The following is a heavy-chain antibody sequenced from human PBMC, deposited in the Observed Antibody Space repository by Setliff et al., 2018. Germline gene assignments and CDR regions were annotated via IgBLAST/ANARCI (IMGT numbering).Heavy chain of an antibody. D-gene: IGHD3-22*01. J-gene: IGHJ4*02. CDR3: ARAPRYFDPTGSYFDF. Sequence: NPSETLSLTCTVSGASLSSGTYYWGWIRQPPGKGLEWIGRIHYRGDTYYNASLKGRLTISVDTAQNQFSLRLTSVTAADTAVYYCARAPRYFDPTGSYFDFWGQGTLVTVSS. CDR2: IHYRGDT. V-gene: IGHV4-39*01. CDR1: GASLSSGTYY.